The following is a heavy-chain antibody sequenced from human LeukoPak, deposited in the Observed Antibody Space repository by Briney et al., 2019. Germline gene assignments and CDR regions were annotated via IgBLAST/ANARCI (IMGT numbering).Heavy chain of an antibody. D-gene: IGHD3-22*01. CDR1: GFTFIDYY. CDR3: AIARVLVVVIDYFDY. J-gene: IGHJ4*02. CDR2: IGSSGSTI. Sequence: GGSLRLSCAASGFTFIDYYMSWIRQAPGKGLEWVSYIGSSGSTIYYADSVKCRFTISMDNAKNSLYLQMNSLRAEDTAVYYCAIARVLVVVIDYFDYWGQGTVVTVSS. V-gene: IGHV3-11*01.